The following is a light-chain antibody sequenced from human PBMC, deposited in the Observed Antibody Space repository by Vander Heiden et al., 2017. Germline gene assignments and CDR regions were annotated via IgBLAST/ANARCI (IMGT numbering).Light chain of an antibody. CDR1: QSSTSY. CDR3: QHSYSAPYT. Sequence: DIQMTQPPSSLSASVGDRVTITCRASQSSTSYLNWYQQKPGEAPKLLIYAASTLESGVPSRFSGSGSGTDFTLTISSLQPEDFATYYCQHSYSAPYTFGQGTKLEIK. CDR2: AAS. J-gene: IGKJ2*01. V-gene: IGKV1-39*01.